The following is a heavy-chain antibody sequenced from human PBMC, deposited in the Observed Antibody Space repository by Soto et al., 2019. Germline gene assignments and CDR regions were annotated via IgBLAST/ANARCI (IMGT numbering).Heavy chain of an antibody. CDR1: GGSISSADYY. CDR2: IYYSGST. J-gene: IGHJ4*02. D-gene: IGHD1-1*01. CDR3: ARGRNGAGGDYFDY. Sequence: SETLSLTCTVSGGSISSADYYWSWIRQPPGKGLYWIGYIYYSGSTYYNPSLKSRVTVSVDTSKNQFSLKLSSVTAADTAVYYCARGRNGAGGDYFDYWGQGTLVTVSS. V-gene: IGHV4-30-4*01.